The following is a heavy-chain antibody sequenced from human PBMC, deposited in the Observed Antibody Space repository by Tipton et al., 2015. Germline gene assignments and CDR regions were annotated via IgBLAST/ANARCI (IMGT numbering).Heavy chain of an antibody. CDR3: AKGVRGSYYVGFDP. V-gene: IGHV4-59*12. CDR2: IDYTGTS. CDR1: GGYIDVYR. Sequence: TLSLTCTVSGGYIDVYRWYWIRQPPGKGLEWIGYIDYTGTSNYNSALRGRLTLSIDAYKRQFSMRLTSVTAEDTAVYYCAKGVRGSYYVGFDPWGQGTLVTVSS. J-gene: IGHJ5*02. D-gene: IGHD1-26*01.